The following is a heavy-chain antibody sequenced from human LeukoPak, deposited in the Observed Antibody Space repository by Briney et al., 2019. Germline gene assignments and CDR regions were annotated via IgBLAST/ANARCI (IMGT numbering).Heavy chain of an antibody. D-gene: IGHD6-19*01. V-gene: IGHV1-46*01. CDR1: GYTFTSYY. CDR3: ARKVAAPDY. J-gene: IGHJ4*02. Sequence: ASLKVSCKASGYTFTSYYMHWGRQAPGRGLEWMGIINPSGGNTSYAQKFQGRVTMTRDTSTSTVYMELSSLRSEDTAVYYCARKVAAPDYWGQGTLVTVSS. CDR2: INPSGGNT.